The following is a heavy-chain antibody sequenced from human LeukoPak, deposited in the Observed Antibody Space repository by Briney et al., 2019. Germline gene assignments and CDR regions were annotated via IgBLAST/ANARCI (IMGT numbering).Heavy chain of an antibody. CDR1: GFTFSDYY. Sequence: GGSLRLSCAASGFTFSDYYVSWIRQAPGKGLEWVSYISSSGSSIYYADSVKGRFTISRDNAKNSLYLQMNSLKAEDTAFYYCASGLTTGGFDYWGQGTLVTVSS. CDR2: ISSSGSSI. J-gene: IGHJ4*02. D-gene: IGHD4-17*01. V-gene: IGHV3-11*01. CDR3: ASGLTTGGFDY.